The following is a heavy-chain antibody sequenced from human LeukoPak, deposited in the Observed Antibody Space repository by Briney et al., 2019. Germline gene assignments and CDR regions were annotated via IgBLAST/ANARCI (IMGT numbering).Heavy chain of an antibody. J-gene: IGHJ4*02. D-gene: IGHD1-1*01. CDR2: ISYDGSNK. V-gene: IGHV3-30-3*01. CDR3: ARPDKLEGSFFDY. Sequence: GGSLRLSCAASGFTFSSYAMSWVRQAPGKGLEWVAVISYDGSNKYYADSVKGRFTISRDNSKNTLYLQMNSLRAEDTAVYYCARPDKLEGSFFDYWGQGTLVTVSS. CDR1: GFTFSSYA.